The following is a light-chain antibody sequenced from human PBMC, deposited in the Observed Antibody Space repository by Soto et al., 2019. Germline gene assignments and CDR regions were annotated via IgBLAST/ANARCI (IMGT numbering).Light chain of an antibody. Sequence: QSVLTQPPSVSGAPGQRVTISCTGSSSNIGAGYDVHWYQQLPGTAPKLLIYGNSNRPSGVPDRFSGSKSGTSASLAITGLQAEDEADYYCQSSDSSLSGWVFGGATKLTVL. CDR2: GNS. V-gene: IGLV1-40*01. CDR1: SSNIGAGYD. CDR3: QSSDSSLSGWV. J-gene: IGLJ3*02.